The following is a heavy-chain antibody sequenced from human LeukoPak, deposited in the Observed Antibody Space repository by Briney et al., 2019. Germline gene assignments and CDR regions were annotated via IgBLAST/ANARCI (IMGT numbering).Heavy chain of an antibody. J-gene: IGHJ4*02. CDR2: ISSSGSTI. D-gene: IGHD3-10*01. CDR1: GFTFSDYY. CDR3: ARPVMVRGVIISYYFDY. Sequence: GGSLRLSCAASGFTFSDYYVSWIRQAPGKGLEWVSYISSSGSTIYYADSVKGRFTISRDNAKNSLYLQMSSLRAEDTAVYYCARPVMVRGVIISYYFDYWGQGTLVTVSS. V-gene: IGHV3-11*01.